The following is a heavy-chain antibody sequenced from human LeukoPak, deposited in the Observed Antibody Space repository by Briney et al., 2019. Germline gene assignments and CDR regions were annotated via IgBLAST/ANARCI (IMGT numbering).Heavy chain of an antibody. V-gene: IGHV5-51*01. CDR1: GYSFTSYW. CDR3: ARRNYGDYQGFYWYFDL. D-gene: IGHD4-17*01. Sequence: GESLQISCNGSGYSFTSYWIGWVRQMPGKGLEWMGIIYPGDSDTRYSPSFQGQVTISADKSISTAYLQWSSLKASDTAIYYCARRNYGDYQGFYWYFDLWGRGTLVTVSS. J-gene: IGHJ2*01. CDR2: IYPGDSDT.